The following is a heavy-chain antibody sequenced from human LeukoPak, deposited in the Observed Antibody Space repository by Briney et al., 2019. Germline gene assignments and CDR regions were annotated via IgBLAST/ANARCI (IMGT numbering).Heavy chain of an antibody. D-gene: IGHD4-17*01. CDR2: IYGSGST. J-gene: IGHJ6*03. CDR1: GGSISSSSYY. V-gene: IGHV4-39*07. CDR3: AREDYGDYGYMDV. Sequence: PSETLSLTCTVSGGSISSSSYYWGWIRQPPGKGLEWIGSIYGSGSTYYNPSLKSRVTISVDTSKNQFSLKLSSVTAADTAVYYCAREDYGDYGYMDVWGKGTTVTVSS.